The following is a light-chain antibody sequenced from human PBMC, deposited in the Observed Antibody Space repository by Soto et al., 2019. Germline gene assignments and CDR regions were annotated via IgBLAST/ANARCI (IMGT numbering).Light chain of an antibody. CDR2: GAS. CDR3: QQYGSPPQT. Sequence: EIVLTQSPGTLSFSPGERSTLSCRSSQSVSSSYLAWYQQKPGQAPRLLIYGASSRATGIPDRISGSGSGTDFTLTISRLEPEDFAVYYCQQYGSPPQTFGQGTKVDIK. V-gene: IGKV3-20*01. CDR1: QSVSSSY. J-gene: IGKJ1*01.